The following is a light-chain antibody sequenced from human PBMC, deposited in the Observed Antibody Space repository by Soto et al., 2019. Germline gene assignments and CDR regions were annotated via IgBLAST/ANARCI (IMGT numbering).Light chain of an antibody. Sequence: DTQMTQSPSSLSASVGDRVTITCQASQGIAKFLHWYQQKPGKAPKLLIYHASNLQTGVPSRFSGSGSGSDFTFTISSLQPADIATYYCQKSDNLPLTFGGGTKVEI. J-gene: IGKJ4*01. CDR3: QKSDNLPLT. V-gene: IGKV1-33*01. CDR2: HAS. CDR1: QGIAKF.